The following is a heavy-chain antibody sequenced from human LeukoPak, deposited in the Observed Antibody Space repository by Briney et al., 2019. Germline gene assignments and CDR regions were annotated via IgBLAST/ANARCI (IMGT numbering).Heavy chain of an antibody. V-gene: IGHV3-53*01. Sequence: EGSLRLSCAASGFTFSSYSMNWVRQAPGKGLEWVSALSSGDNTHYADSVDGRFTISRDNSKNTLYLQLNSPRAEDTAVYYCARRYCSTCPTGHAFDLWGQGTMVTVSS. CDR3: ARRYCSTCPTGHAFDL. CDR1: GFTFSSYS. J-gene: IGHJ3*01. CDR2: LSSGDNT. D-gene: IGHD2-2*01.